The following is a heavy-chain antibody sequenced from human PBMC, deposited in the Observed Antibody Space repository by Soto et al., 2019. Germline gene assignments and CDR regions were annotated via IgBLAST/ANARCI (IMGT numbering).Heavy chain of an antibody. J-gene: IGHJ5*01. CDR2: INSDGAT. CDR1: GFTFSDYA. CDR3: ASRPRGSVAGTLDS. Sequence: GGSLRLSCAASGFTFSDYAMSWVRQAPGKGLEWVSVINSDGATYYADSVQGRFSISRDNSKSTLYLQMNSLSVEDTATYYCASRPRGSVAGTLDSWGAGPMLTV. D-gene: IGHD6-19*01. V-gene: IGHV3-23*01.